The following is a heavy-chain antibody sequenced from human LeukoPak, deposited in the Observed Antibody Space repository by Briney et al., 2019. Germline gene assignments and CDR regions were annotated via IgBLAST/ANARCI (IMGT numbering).Heavy chain of an antibody. CDR3: ARGNGDYGAPYWYFDL. CDR1: GGSISSGGYY. Sequence: SQTLSLPCTVSGGSISSGGYYWSWIRQHPGKGLEWIGYIYYSGSIYYNPSLKSRVTISVDTSKNQFSLKLSSVTAADTAVYYCARGNGDYGAPYWYFDLWGRGTLVTVSS. D-gene: IGHD4-17*01. CDR2: IYYSGSI. J-gene: IGHJ2*01. V-gene: IGHV4-31*03.